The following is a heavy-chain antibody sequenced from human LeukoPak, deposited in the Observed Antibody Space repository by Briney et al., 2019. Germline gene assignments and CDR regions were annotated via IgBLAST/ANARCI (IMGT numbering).Heavy chain of an antibody. CDR2: TYYRSTWYN. CDR1: GDSVSSNSVT. CDR3: ARRLTQYDCFDP. V-gene: IGHV6-1*01. J-gene: IGHJ5*02. D-gene: IGHD2-2*01. Sequence: SQTLSLTCAISGDSVSSNSVTWNWIRQSPSRGLEWLGRTYYRSTWYNDYVVSMRGRITVNPDTSKNQFSLHLNSVTPEDTAVYYCARRLTQYDCFDPWGQGILVTVSS.